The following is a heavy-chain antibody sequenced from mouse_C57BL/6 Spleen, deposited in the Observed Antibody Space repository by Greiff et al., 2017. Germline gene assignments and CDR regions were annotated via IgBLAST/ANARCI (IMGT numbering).Heavy chain of an antibody. Sequence: EVLLLQSGGDLVQPGGSLKLSCAASGFTFSSYAMSWVRQTPDKRLEWVATISSGGSYSYYPDTVKGRFTISSDNAENTVYMQKRSLKNEDTAVYYCARHPSNTTVVATDDWGTGTTVTVSS. D-gene: IGHD1-1*01. V-gene: IGHV5-6*01. CDR3: ARHPSNTTVVATDD. CDR2: ISSGGSYS. J-gene: IGHJ1*03. CDR1: GFTFSSYA.